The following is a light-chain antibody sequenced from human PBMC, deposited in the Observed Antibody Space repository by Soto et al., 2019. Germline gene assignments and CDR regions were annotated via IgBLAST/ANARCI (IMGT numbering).Light chain of an antibody. CDR2: KAS. V-gene: IGKV1-5*03. CDR1: QSISTW. Sequence: DIQMTQSPSTLSASVGDRVTITCRASQSISTWLAWYQQKPGKAPKLLIYKASNLEGGVPSRFSGSGSGTEFTIPINSLQPDDFATYYCQQYNTYPLSCGGGTKVDIK. J-gene: IGKJ4*01. CDR3: QQYNTYPLS.